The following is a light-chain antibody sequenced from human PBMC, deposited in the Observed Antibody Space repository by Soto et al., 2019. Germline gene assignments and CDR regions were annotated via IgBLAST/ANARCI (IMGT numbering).Light chain of an antibody. CDR3: QQYRRSPPFT. CDR1: QSVSSTY. V-gene: IGKV3-20*01. J-gene: IGKJ2*01. Sequence: EIVLTQSPGTLSLSPGERATLSCRASQSVSSTYIAWYQQNPGQAPRLLIYGASSRATGIPDRFSGSGSGTEFNLTISRLEPEDFAVYFCQQYRRSPPFTFGQGTKVQIK. CDR2: GAS.